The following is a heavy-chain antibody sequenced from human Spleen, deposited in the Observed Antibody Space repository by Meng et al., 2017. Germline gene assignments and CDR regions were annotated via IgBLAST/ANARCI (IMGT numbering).Heavy chain of an antibody. D-gene: IGHD6-19*01. CDR3: ARDGGSKSSGWYNYYGLDV. V-gene: IGHV3-11*04. CDR1: GFTFSDYY. CDR2: ISTSGSTI. Sequence: GGSLRLSCAASGFTFSDYYMSWIRQAPGKGLEWVSYISTSGSTIYYADSVKGRFTISRDNAKNSLYLQVNSLRAEDTAVYFCARDGGSKSSGWYNYYGLDVWGQGTTVTVSS. J-gene: IGHJ6*02.